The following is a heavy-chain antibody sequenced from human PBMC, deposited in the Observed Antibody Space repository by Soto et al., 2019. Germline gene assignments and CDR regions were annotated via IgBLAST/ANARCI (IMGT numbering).Heavy chain of an antibody. V-gene: IGHV1-45*02. Sequence: QMQLVQSGAEVKKTGSSVKVSCKASGYTFTYRYLHWVRQAPGQALEWMGWITAFNGNTNYAQKFQDRVTITRDRSMSTAYMELSSLRSEDTAMYYCAIARYCSGGSCHTFVHWFDPWGQGTLVTVSS. J-gene: IGHJ5*02. CDR3: AIARYCSGGSCHTFVHWFDP. CDR1: GYTFTYRY. D-gene: IGHD2-15*01. CDR2: ITAFNGNT.